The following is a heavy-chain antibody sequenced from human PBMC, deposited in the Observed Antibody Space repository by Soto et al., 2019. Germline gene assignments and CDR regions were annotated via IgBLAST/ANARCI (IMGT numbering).Heavy chain of an antibody. CDR3: ATSLYYYDSSGYYYS. Sequence: QVQLVESGGGLVKPGGSLRLSCAASGFTFSDYYMSWIRQAPGKGLEWVSYISSSSSYTNYADSVQGRFTISRDNANNSLYLQMNSLRAEDTAVYYCATSLYYYDSSGYYYSWGQGTLVTVSS. V-gene: IGHV3-11*05. CDR1: GFTFSDYY. CDR2: ISSSSSYT. J-gene: IGHJ4*02. D-gene: IGHD3-22*01.